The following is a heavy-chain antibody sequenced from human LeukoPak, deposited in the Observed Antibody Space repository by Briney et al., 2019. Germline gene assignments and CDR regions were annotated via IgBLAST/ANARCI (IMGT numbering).Heavy chain of an antibody. V-gene: IGHV1-8*01. J-gene: IGHJ4*02. D-gene: IGHD3-16*01. CDR3: ARGGSAYFWGSSRKGFDY. CDR1: GYTFTSYD. Sequence: ASVKVSCKASGYTFTSYDINWVRQATGQGLEWMGWMNPNSGNTGYAQKFQGRVTMTRNTSISTAYMELSSLRSEDTAVYYCARGGSAYFWGSSRKGFDYWGQGTLVTVSS. CDR2: MNPNSGNT.